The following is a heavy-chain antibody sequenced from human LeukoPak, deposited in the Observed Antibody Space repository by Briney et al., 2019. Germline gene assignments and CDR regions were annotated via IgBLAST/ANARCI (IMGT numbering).Heavy chain of an antibody. Sequence: ASVKVSCKASGYTFTGHYMHWVRQAPGQGLEWMGWINPNSGGTNYAQKFQGRVTMTRDTSISTAYMELSRLRSDDTAVYYCARDQYCGGDCYSTFDYWGQGTLVTVSS. D-gene: IGHD2-21*01. CDR3: ARDQYCGGDCYSTFDY. V-gene: IGHV1-2*02. CDR1: GYTFTGHY. J-gene: IGHJ4*02. CDR2: INPNSGGT.